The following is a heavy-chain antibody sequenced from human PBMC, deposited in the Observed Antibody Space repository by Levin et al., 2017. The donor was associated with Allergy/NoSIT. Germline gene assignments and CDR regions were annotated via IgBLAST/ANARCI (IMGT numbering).Heavy chain of an antibody. Sequence: GESLKISCKGSGYSFTSYWIGWVRQMPGKGLEWMGIIYPGDSDTRYSPSFQGQVTISADKSISTAYLQWSSLKASDTAMYYCARTATYGDYGPSANLDFDYWGQGTLVTVSS. V-gene: IGHV5-51*01. D-gene: IGHD4-17*01. J-gene: IGHJ4*02. CDR3: ARTATYGDYGPSANLDFDY. CDR2: IYPGDSDT. CDR1: GYSFTSYW.